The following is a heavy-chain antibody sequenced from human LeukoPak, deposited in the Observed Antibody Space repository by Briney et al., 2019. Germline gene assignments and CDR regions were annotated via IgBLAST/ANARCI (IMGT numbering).Heavy chain of an antibody. CDR2: IIPIFGTA. Sequence: GASVMVSCKASQYSFSDYAIHWVRQAPGQRLEWMGGIIPIFGTANYAQKFQGRVTITADESTSTAYMELSSLRSEDTAVYYCAREGLGYCSSTSCYPHWFDPWGQGTLVTVSS. J-gene: IGHJ5*02. CDR1: QYSFSDYA. D-gene: IGHD2-2*01. V-gene: IGHV1-69*13. CDR3: AREGLGYCSSTSCYPHWFDP.